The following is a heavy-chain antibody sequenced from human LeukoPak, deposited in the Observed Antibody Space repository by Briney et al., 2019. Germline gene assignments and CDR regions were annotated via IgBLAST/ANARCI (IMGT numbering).Heavy chain of an antibody. J-gene: IGHJ4*02. Sequence: GAAVKVSCKASGYTFTNYGLSWVRQAPGQGLEWMGWISGYNGHTNYVQKLQGRVTMTTDTSTSTAYMELSSLRSDDTAVYYCARNDNYGIFVNVDYWGQGTLVTVSS. V-gene: IGHV1-18*01. CDR3: ARNDNYGIFVNVDY. CDR1: GYTFTNYG. CDR2: ISGYNGHT. D-gene: IGHD4-11*01.